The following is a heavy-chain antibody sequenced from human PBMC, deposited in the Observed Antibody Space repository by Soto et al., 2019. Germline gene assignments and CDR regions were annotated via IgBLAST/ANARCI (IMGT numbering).Heavy chain of an antibody. CDR1: GGSSSDRSSR. V-gene: IGHV4-39*07. D-gene: IGHD1-26*01. Sequence: VVGGSSSDRSSRCNFKRQPPGKGLEWIGSIYYSGSTYYNPSLKSRVTISADTSRNQFSLKLTSVTAADTAVYYCARESGGSYGAFDIWGQGTMVTVSS. CDR3: ARESGGSYGAFDI. CDR2: IYYSGST. J-gene: IGHJ3*02.